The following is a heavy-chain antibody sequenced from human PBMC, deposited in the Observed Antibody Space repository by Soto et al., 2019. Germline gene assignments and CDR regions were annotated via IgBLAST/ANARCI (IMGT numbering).Heavy chain of an antibody. CDR1: GGSISGYY. V-gene: IGHV4-59*08. Sequence: SETLSLTCTVSGGSISGYYWSWIRQSPGKGLEWIGFIYYNGATNYNPSLKSRVTISVDTSKNQFSLKLSSVTAADTAVYYCARGRYDGSGYYYEWFDPWGQGTLVTVSS. D-gene: IGHD3-22*01. CDR2: IYYNGAT. J-gene: IGHJ5*02. CDR3: ARGRYDGSGYYYEWFDP.